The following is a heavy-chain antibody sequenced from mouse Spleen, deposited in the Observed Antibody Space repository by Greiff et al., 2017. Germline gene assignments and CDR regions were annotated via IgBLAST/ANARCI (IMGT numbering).Heavy chain of an antibody. J-gene: IGHJ3*01. CDR2: FYPGSGSI. CDR3: ARHEGLEAFAY. Sequence: QVQLKESGAELAKPGASVKMSCKASGYTFTSYWMHWVKQRSGQGLEWIGWFYPGSGSIKYNEKFKDKATLTADKSSSTVYMELSRLTSEDSAVYFCARHEGLEAFAYWGQGTLVTVSA. CDR1: GYTFTSYW. D-gene: IGHD1-2*01. V-gene: IGHV1-62-2*01.